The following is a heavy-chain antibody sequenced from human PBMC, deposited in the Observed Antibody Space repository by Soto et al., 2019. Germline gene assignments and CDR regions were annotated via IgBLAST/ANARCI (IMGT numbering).Heavy chain of an antibody. J-gene: IGHJ4*02. CDR3: ARDRYSSGSYFDY. CDR2: IWYDGSNK. CDR1: GXTFSSYC. Sequence: GSLRLSGAASGXTFSSYCMHWVRQAPGKGLEWVAFIWYDGSNKYYADSVNGRFTISRDNSKNTLYLQMNSLRAEDTAVYYCARDRYSSGSYFDYWGQRTLVTVSP. V-gene: IGHV3-33*01. D-gene: IGHD6-19*01.